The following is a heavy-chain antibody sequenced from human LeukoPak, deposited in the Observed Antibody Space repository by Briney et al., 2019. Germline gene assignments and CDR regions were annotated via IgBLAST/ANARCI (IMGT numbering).Heavy chain of an antibody. Sequence: ASVKVSCKASGGTFSSYAISWVRQAPGQGLEWMGRIIPILGIANYAQKFQGRVTITADKSTSTAYMELSSLRSEDTAVYYCARDQSYSSGWYGDDFDYWGQGTLVTVSS. CDR3: ARDQSYSSGWYGDDFDY. J-gene: IGHJ4*02. CDR2: IIPILGIA. V-gene: IGHV1-69*04. CDR1: GGTFSSYA. D-gene: IGHD6-19*01.